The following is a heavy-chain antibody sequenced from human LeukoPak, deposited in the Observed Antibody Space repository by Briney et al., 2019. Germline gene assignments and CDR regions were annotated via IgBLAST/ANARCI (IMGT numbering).Heavy chain of an antibody. CDR2: INPNSGDT. J-gene: IGHJ3*02. CDR1: GYTFTGYY. Sequence: ASVKVSCKASGYTFTGYYLHXXXQAPGXXXXWMGWINPNSGDTNDARKFQGRVTMXRDTSINTAYMELSRLRYDDTAVYYCAKAVAGYALEIWGQGTLVTVSS. D-gene: IGHD6-19*01. CDR3: AKAVAGYALEI. V-gene: IGHV1-2*02.